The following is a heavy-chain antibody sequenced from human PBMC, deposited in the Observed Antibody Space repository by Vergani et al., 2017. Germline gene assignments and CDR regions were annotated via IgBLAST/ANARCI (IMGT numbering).Heavy chain of an antibody. CDR1: GGSFSGYY. Sequence: QVQLQQWGAGLLKPSETLSLTCAVYGGSFSGYYWSWIRQPPGKGLEWIGEINHLGSTNYNPPLKGRVTISVDPYKNQFSLKLSSVTAADTAVYYCARGTRRFGELDYWGQGTLVTVSS. CDR3: ARGTRRFGELDY. V-gene: IGHV4-34*01. D-gene: IGHD3-10*01. J-gene: IGHJ4*02. CDR2: INHLGST.